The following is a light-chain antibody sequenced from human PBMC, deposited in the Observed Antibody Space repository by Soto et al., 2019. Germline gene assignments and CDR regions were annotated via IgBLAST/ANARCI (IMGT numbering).Light chain of an antibody. CDR3: QQSYTTPPA. J-gene: IGKJ1*01. V-gene: IGKV1-39*01. CDR2: TTS. Sequence: DIQMTQSPSSLSASVGDRVTITCRASKSVSIYLYWYQQKPGKDPQHLIYTTSSLQSEVPSRFSGSGSGPDFTLTISSLQPEDFADYYCQQSYTTPPAFGQGTKVEVK. CDR1: KSVSIY.